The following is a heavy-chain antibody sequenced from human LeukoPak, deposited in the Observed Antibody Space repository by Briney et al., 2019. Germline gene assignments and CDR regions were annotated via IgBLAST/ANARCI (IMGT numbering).Heavy chain of an antibody. CDR3: AKKWLIVVVPAGIDY. V-gene: IGHV3-23*01. CDR1: GFTFSSYA. Sequence: PGGSLRLSCAASGFTFSSYAMSWVRQAPGKGLEWVSAISGSGGSTYYADSVKGRFTISRDNSKNTLYLQMNSLRAEDTAVYYCAKKWLIVVVPAGIDYWGQGTLVTVSS. D-gene: IGHD2-2*01. J-gene: IGHJ4*02. CDR2: ISGSGGST.